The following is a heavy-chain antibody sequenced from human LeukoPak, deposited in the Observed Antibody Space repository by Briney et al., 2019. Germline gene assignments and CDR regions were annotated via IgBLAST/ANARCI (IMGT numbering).Heavy chain of an antibody. J-gene: IGHJ5*02. Sequence: SETLSLTCTVSGGSISSSSYYWGWIRQPPGKGLEWIGSIYYSGSTYYNPSLKSRVTISVDTSKNQFSLKLSSATAADTAVYYCARRSGWYSAWGQGTLVTVSS. CDR3: ARRSGWYSA. CDR2: IYYSGST. D-gene: IGHD6-19*01. CDR1: GGSISSSSYY. V-gene: IGHV4-39*01.